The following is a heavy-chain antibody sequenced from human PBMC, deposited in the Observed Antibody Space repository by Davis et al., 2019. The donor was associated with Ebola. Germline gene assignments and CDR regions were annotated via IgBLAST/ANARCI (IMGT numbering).Heavy chain of an antibody. Sequence: ASVKVSCKASGYTFTSYGISWVRQAPGQGLEWVGRINPNSGGTSYAQKFQARVTMTRDTSISTAYMELSRLRSDDTAVYYCARGGITMVVVPRDYYYGMDVWGQGTTVTVSS. CDR1: GYTFTSYG. D-gene: IGHD3-22*01. J-gene: IGHJ6*02. V-gene: IGHV1-2*06. CDR3: ARGGITMVVVPRDYYYGMDV. CDR2: INPNSGGT.